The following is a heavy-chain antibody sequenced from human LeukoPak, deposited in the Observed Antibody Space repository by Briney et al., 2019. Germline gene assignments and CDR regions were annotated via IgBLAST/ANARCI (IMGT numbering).Heavy chain of an antibody. V-gene: IGHV1-46*01. CDR2: INPSNCDT. CDR3: ARESDVGKDFDC. CDR1: GYTFTYHY. J-gene: IGHJ4*02. Sequence: GASVKVSCKASGYTFTYHYIHLVRQAPGQGLEWMGIINPSNCDTNYAQRFQGRVTTTRDTSTSTVYMELSSLDSEDTAVYYCARESDVGKDFDCWGQGTLVTVSS. D-gene: IGHD1-1*01.